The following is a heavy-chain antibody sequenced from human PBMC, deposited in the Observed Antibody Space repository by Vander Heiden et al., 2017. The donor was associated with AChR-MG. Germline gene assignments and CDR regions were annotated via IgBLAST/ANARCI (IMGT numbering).Heavy chain of an antibody. CDR1: GFTFSSYS. J-gene: IGHJ3*02. Sequence: EVQLVESGGGLVQPGGSLRLSCAASGFTFSSYSMNWVRQAPGKGLEWVSYISSSSSTIYYADSVKGRFTISRDNAKNSLYLQMNSLRDEDTAVYYCARDAGYSSSWDDAFDIWGQGTMVTVSS. CDR2: ISSSSSTI. D-gene: IGHD6-13*01. V-gene: IGHV3-48*02. CDR3: ARDAGYSSSWDDAFDI.